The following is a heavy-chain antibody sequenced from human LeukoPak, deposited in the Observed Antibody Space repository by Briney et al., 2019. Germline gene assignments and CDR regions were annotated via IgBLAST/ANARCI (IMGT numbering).Heavy chain of an antibody. CDR3: ARVPSRITMIVVEYGRYFDY. D-gene: IGHD3-22*01. Sequence: PSETLSLTCDVFGGSFTDYFWTWIRQSPGKGLEWVAVISYDGSNKYCADSVKGRFTISRDNSKNTLYLQMNSLRAEDTAVYYCARVPSRITMIVVEYGRYFDYWGQGTLVTVSS. J-gene: IGHJ4*02. CDR2: ISYDGSNK. CDR1: GGSFTDYF. V-gene: IGHV3-30*03.